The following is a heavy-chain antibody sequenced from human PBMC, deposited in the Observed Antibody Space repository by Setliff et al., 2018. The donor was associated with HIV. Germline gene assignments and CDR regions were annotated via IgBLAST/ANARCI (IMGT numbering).Heavy chain of an antibody. Sequence: KVSCKTAGGIFVHHAVSWVRQAPGQGLEWMGGIIYPIDSDTKYSPSFWGRVTISVDKSTNTAYLHWNSLRPADTAMYYCGRSGKSGELYAYWGQGTQVTVSS. J-gene: IGHJ4*02. V-gene: IGHV5-51*01. CDR2: IYPIDSDT. D-gene: IGHD3-10*01. CDR3: GRSGKSGELYAY. CDR1: GGIFVHHA.